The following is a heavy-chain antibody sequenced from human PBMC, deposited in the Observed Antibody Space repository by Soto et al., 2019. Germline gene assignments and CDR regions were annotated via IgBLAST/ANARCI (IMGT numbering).Heavy chain of an antibody. CDR2: INPSGGST. V-gene: IGHV1-46*01. Sequence: ASVKVSCKASGYTFITYYMHWVRQAPGQGLEWMGFINPSGGSTSYAQKFQARVTMTRDTSTSTVYMELSNLRSEDTAVYYCARNVNXGLDYWGQGTLVTVSS. J-gene: IGHJ4*02. D-gene: IGHD1-20*01. CDR3: ARNVNXGLDY. CDR1: GYTFITYY.